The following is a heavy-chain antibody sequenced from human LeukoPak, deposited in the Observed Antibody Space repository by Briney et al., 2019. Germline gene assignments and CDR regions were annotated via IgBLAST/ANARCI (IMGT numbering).Heavy chain of an antibody. Sequence: GGSLRLSCAASGFTFSSYAMHWVRQAPGKGLEWVAVISYDGSNKYYADSVKGRFTISRDNSKNTLYLQMNSLRAEDTAVYYCARAIFGDYHDAFDIWGQGTMVTVSS. V-gene: IGHV3-30*04. D-gene: IGHD3-10*01. CDR3: ARAIFGDYHDAFDI. J-gene: IGHJ3*02. CDR2: ISYDGSNK. CDR1: GFTFSSYA.